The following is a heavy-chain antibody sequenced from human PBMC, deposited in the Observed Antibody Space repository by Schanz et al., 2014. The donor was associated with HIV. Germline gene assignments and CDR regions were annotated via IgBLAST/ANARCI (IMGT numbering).Heavy chain of an antibody. Sequence: EVQLVESGGGLVRPGGSLTLSCVASGFTFSDSWMHWVRQVPGKGPVWVARINSDGSSTSYADSVKGRFTISRDIAKNTLYLQMNSLRAEDTAVYYCTWGYSGYDSGLDPWGQGTLVTVSS. CDR3: TWGYSGYDSGLDP. CDR2: INSDGSST. V-gene: IGHV3-74*01. D-gene: IGHD5-12*01. CDR1: GFTFSDSW. J-gene: IGHJ5*02.